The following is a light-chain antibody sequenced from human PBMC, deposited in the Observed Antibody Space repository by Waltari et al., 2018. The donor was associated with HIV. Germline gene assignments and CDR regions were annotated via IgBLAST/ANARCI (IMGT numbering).Light chain of an antibody. V-gene: IGLV2-14*03. CDR1: SDHVGGDDY. CDR3: SSYTSSSTRV. J-gene: IGLJ1*01. Sequence: QSALTQTASVSASPGKSIPIYCTGTSDHVGGDDYVPWYQQHPSKAPKRMIYDVSNLPSVVFNRFSGSKSGNTASLIISGLQAEDEADYYCSSYTSSSTRVFGTGTAVTVV. CDR2: DVS.